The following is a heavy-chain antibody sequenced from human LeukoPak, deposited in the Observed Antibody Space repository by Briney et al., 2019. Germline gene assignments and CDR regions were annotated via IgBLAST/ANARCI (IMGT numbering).Heavy chain of an antibody. CDR3: ARDSSEGYFDL. CDR2: INPNSGGT. D-gene: IGHD3-22*01. V-gene: IGHV1-2*02. CDR1: GYTFTGYY. Sequence: ASVKVSCKASGYTFTGYYMHWVRQAPGQGFEWMGWINPNSGGTNYAQKFRGRVTMTRDTSISTAYMELSRLRSDDTAVYYCARDSSEGYFDLWGRGTLVTVSS. J-gene: IGHJ2*01.